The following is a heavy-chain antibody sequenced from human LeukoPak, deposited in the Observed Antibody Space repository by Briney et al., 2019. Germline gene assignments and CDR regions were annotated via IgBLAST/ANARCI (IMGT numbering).Heavy chain of an antibody. V-gene: IGHV3-23*01. Sequence: GGSLRLSCVVSGFSFGSEAMSWVRQAPGRGLEWVSSISPGGGTTYYAGSVKGRFTISRDNSKNTLYVQMNSLRAEDTAIYYCAKSRSGSANWALRIFDNWGQGTLVTVSS. J-gene: IGHJ4*02. CDR1: GFSFGSEA. D-gene: IGHD3-10*01. CDR3: AKSRSGSANWALRIFDN. CDR2: ISPGGGTT.